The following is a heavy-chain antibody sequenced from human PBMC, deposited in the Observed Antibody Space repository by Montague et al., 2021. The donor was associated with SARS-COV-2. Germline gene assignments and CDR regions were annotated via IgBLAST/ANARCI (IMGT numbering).Heavy chain of an antibody. CDR2: IYYSGST. J-gene: IGHJ3*02. V-gene: IGHV4-59*13. Sequence: SETLSLTSTVSGGSISSYYWSWIRQPPRKGLEWIGYIYYSGSTNYNPSLKSRVTISVDTSKNQFSLKLSSVTAADTAVYYCARGSGWMGNAFDIWGQGTMVTVSS. CDR3: ARGSGWMGNAFDI. D-gene: IGHD6-19*01. CDR1: GGSISSYY.